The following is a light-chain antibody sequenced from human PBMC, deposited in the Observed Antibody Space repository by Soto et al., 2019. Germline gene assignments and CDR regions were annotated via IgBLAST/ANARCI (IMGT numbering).Light chain of an antibody. CDR3: QQRASWPPFT. CDR2: DAF. Sequence: EVILTQFPATLSMSPGESATLSCRASENIRTSLAWYQHRPGRPPRLLIYDAFNRATGIPPRFSGGGSGTDFTLTISGLEPEDFAVYYCQQRASWPPFTFGGGTKVEIK. J-gene: IGKJ4*01. V-gene: IGKV3-11*01. CDR1: ENIRTS.